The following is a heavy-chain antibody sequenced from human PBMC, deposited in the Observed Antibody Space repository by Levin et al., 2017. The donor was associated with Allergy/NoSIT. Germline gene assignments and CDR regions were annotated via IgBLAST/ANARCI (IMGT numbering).Heavy chain of an antibody. Sequence: GGSLRLSCADSGFTFSDRMNWVRQAPGKGLEWISYVSLSGTTIYYAASVKGRFTISRDSTKNSVYLQMNSLRGEATAVYYCTTKGYYGMDVWGQGTTFTVSS. CDR3: TTKGYYGMDV. D-gene: IGHD1-26*01. CDR2: VSLSGTTI. J-gene: IGHJ6*02. CDR1: GFTFSDR. V-gene: IGHV3-48*01.